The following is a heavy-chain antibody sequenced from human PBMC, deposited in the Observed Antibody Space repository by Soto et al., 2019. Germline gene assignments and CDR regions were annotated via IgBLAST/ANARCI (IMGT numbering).Heavy chain of an antibody. CDR1: GYSFTRYG. Sequence: GASVKVSCKASGYSFTRYGIGWARQAPGQGLEWMGWMNPYNGNTGYAQKFQGRVTMTRNTSISTAYMELRSLRSEDTAVYYCARGGVFFFAAPTNPFDYWGQGTLVTVSS. CDR2: MNPYNGNT. CDR3: ARGGVFFFAAPTNPFDY. V-gene: IGHV1-8*01. J-gene: IGHJ4*02. D-gene: IGHD3-10*01.